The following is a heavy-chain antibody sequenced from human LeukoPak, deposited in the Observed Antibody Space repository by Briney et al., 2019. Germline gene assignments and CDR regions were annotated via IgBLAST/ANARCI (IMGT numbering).Heavy chain of an antibody. CDR3: AKQLGYCSDGSCYFPY. CDR2: ISNNGGYT. J-gene: IGHJ4*02. CDR1: GFTFSSSA. D-gene: IGHD2-15*01. V-gene: IGHV3-23*01. Sequence: GGSLRLSCAASGFTFSSSAMSWVRQAPGKGLEWVSAISNNGGYTYYADSVQGRFTISRDNSKSTLCLQMNSLRAEDTAVYYCAKQLGYCSDGSCYFPYWGREPWSPSPQ.